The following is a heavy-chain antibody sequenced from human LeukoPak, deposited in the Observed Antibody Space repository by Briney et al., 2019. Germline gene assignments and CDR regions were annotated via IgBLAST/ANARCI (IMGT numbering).Heavy chain of an antibody. CDR2: VYHSGST. D-gene: IGHD1-26*01. Sequence: SETLSLTCTVSRGSISSRRDYWWAWIRQPPGQGLEWIGSVYHSGSTYSNPSLKSRLTISVDTSKDQFSLDLTSVTAADTAVYYCARQRAGGTWAFDYWGQGTLLTVSS. CDR3: ARQRAGGTWAFDY. J-gene: IGHJ4*02. V-gene: IGHV4-39*01. CDR1: RGSISSRRDY.